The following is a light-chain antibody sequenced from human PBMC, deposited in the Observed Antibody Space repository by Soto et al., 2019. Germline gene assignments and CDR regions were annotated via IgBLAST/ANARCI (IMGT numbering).Light chain of an antibody. CDR3: SSYTTSSTHL. CDR2: DVT. Sequence: QYALTQPASVSGSPGQSITISCTGTSRNVGGYNFVSWYQHHPGKAPKLIIYDVTDRPSGVSNRFSGSKSGNTASLTISGLRAEDGADYYCSSYTTSSTHLFGGGTQLTVL. J-gene: IGLJ2*01. V-gene: IGLV2-14*03. CDR1: SRNVGGYNF.